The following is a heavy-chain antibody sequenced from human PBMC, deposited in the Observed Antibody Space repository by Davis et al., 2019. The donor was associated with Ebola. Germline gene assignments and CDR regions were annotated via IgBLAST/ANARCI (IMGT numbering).Heavy chain of an antibody. V-gene: IGHV5-51*01. Sequence: GESLKISCQDSGNSFASHWIGWVRQMPGKGLECMGIIFPGDSDTRYSPSFQGQVTISADKSITTAYLQWSSLKASDTAMYYCARGTDGYNPGGYFDSWGQGTLVTVSS. CDR2: IFPGDSDT. CDR1: GNSFASHW. D-gene: IGHD5-24*01. J-gene: IGHJ4*02. CDR3: ARGTDGYNPGGYFDS.